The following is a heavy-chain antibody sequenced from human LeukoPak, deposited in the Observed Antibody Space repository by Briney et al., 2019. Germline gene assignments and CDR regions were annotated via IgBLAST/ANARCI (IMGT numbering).Heavy chain of an antibody. Sequence: SVKVSCKASGGSFSKYTINWVRQAPGQGLEWMGGINPIADIASYAQKFLGRVTITADKSTGTAYMELNSLRSEDTAVYYCARWGAAAGTEFYYYYYGMDVWGQGTTVTVSS. CDR3: ARWGAAAGTEFYYYYYGMDV. CDR2: INPIADIA. D-gene: IGHD6-13*01. J-gene: IGHJ6*02. CDR1: GGSFSKYT. V-gene: IGHV1-69*10.